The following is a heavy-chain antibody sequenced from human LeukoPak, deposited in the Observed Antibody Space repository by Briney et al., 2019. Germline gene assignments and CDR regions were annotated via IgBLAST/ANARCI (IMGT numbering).Heavy chain of an antibody. J-gene: IGHJ5*02. CDR1: GGSISYYY. V-gene: IGHV4-59*08. Sequence: SETLSLTCTVSGGSISYYYWSWIRQPPGKGLEWIGYIYYSGSTNYNPSLKSRVTISVDTSKNQFSLKLSSVTAADTAVYYCARGADRIHYWFDPWGQGTLVTVSS. D-gene: IGHD5-18*01. CDR2: IYYSGST. CDR3: ARGADRIHYWFDP.